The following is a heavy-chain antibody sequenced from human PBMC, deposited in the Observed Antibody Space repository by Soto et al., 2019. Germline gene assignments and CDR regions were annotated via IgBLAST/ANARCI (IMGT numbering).Heavy chain of an antibody. J-gene: IGHJ6*02. CDR3: ARSSARGSHGPDDNSIDV. Sequence: QDHLVQSGPEVKKPGASVKVSCKASGYIFTSYGINWVRQAPGKGLEWMGWISAYNGNTNFAQTVQGRLTMTTDTSTATSYMELRSLTYDDTAVYFCARSSARGSHGPDDNSIDVWGQGTTVTVSS. CDR1: GYIFTSYG. CDR2: ISAYNGNT. V-gene: IGHV1-18*04. D-gene: IGHD5-18*01.